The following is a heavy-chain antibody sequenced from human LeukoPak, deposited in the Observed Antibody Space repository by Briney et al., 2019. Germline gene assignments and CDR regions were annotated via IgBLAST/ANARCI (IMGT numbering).Heavy chain of an antibody. CDR3: ARSPFYWFDP. CDR1: GGSISSHY. CDR2: IYYSGST. J-gene: IGHJ5*02. V-gene: IGHV4-59*11. Sequence: PSETLSLTCTVSGGSISSHYWSWIRQPPGKGLEWIGYIYYSGSTNYNPSLKSRVTISVDTSKNQFSLKLSSVTVADTAVYYCARSPFYWFDPWGQGTLVTVSS. D-gene: IGHD3-3*02.